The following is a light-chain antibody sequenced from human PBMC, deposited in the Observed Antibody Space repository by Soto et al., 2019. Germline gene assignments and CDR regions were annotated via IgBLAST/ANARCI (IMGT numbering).Light chain of an antibody. V-gene: IGKV1-5*03. Sequence: DIKMTQSPSTLSASVGDRVAITCRASQGFGRWLAWYQQKPGKAPKLLIYKASILKSGVPSRFSGSGSGTEFTLTISSLQPDDFATYYCQHYNSYSEAFGQGTKVDI. CDR2: KAS. J-gene: IGKJ1*01. CDR3: QHYNSYSEA. CDR1: QGFGRW.